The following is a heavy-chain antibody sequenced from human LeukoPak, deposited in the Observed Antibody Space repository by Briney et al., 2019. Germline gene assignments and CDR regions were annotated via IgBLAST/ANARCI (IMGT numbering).Heavy chain of an antibody. V-gene: IGHV1-3*01. CDR3: ARGLLWFGELSPFGY. D-gene: IGHD3-10*01. CDR1: GYTFTSYA. J-gene: IGHJ4*02. CDR2: INAGNGNT. Sequence: GASVKVSCKASGYTFTSYAMHWVRQAPGQRLEWMGWINAGNGNTKYSQKFQGRVTITRDTSTSTAYMELRSLRSDDTAVYYCARGLLWFGELSPFGYWGQGTLVTISS.